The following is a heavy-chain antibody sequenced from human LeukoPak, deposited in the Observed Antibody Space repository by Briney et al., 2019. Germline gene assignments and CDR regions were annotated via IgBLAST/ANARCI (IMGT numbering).Heavy chain of an antibody. Sequence: PSETLSLTCAVYGGSFSGYYWSWVRQPPGKGLEWIGEINHSGSTNYNPSLKSRVTISADTSKNQFSLKLSSVTAADTAVYYCARDRIPTSSGWYGWFDPWGQGTLVTVSS. J-gene: IGHJ5*02. D-gene: IGHD6-19*01. CDR3: ARDRIPTSSGWYGWFDP. V-gene: IGHV4-34*01. CDR1: GGSFSGYY. CDR2: INHSGST.